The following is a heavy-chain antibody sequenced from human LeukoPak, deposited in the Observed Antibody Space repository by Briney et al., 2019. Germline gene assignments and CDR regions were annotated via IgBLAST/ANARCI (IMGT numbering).Heavy chain of an antibody. CDR2: ISSSSSYT. V-gene: IGHV3-11*05. Sequence: PGGSLRLSCAASGFTFSDYYMSWIRQAPGKGLEWVSYISSSSSYTNYADSVKGRFTISRDNAKNSLYLQMNSLRAEDTAVYYCARDGAADAFDIWGQGTMVTASS. D-gene: IGHD6-13*01. CDR1: GFTFSDYY. J-gene: IGHJ3*02. CDR3: ARDGAADAFDI.